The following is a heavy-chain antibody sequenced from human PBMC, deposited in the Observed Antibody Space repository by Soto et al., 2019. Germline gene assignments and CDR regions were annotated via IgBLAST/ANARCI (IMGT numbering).Heavy chain of an antibody. J-gene: IGHJ4*02. Sequence: GGSLRLSCAASGFTFSSYGMHWVRQAPGKGLEWVAVIWYDGSNKYYADSVKGRFTISRDNSKNTLYLQMNSLRAEDTAVYYCARGYSGSFSRLDYWGQGTLVTVSS. D-gene: IGHD1-26*01. CDR3: ARGYSGSFSRLDY. CDR2: IWYDGSNK. V-gene: IGHV3-33*01. CDR1: GFTFSSYG.